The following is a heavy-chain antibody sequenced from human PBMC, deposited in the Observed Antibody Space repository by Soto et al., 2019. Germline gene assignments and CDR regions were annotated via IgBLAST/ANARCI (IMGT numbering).Heavy chain of an antibody. V-gene: IGHV3-74*01. Sequence: GGSLRLSCAASGFTFSNYWMYWVRQAPGKGLVWVSRINSDGSSTSYADSVKGQFTISRDNAKNTLYLQMNSLRAEDTAVYYCARGAPTTNAFDIWGQGTMVTVS. D-gene: IGHD1-1*01. J-gene: IGHJ3*02. CDR1: GFTFSNYW. CDR3: ARGAPTTNAFDI. CDR2: INSDGSST.